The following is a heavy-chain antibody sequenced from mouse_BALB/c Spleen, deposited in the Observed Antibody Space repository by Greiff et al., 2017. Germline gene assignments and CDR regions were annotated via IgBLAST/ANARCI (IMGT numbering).Heavy chain of an antibody. CDR3: ERGGYAFDY. CDR2: ISTYYGNT. D-gene: IGHD2-2*01. Sequence: QVQLQQSGPELVRPGVSVKISCKGSGYTFTDYAMHWVKQSHAKSLEWIGVISTYYGNTNYNQKFKGKATMTVDKSSSTAYMELARLTSEDSAIYYCERGGYAFDYWGQGTTLTVSS. J-gene: IGHJ2*01. CDR1: GYTFTDYA. V-gene: IGHV1-67*01.